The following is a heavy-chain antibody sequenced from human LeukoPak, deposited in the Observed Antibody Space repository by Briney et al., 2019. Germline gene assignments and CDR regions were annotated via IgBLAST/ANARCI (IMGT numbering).Heavy chain of an antibody. D-gene: IGHD6-13*01. J-gene: IGHJ4*02. CDR2: IDYDGRST. CDR1: GFTFSSFW. Sequence: GGSLRLSCVASGFTFSSFWMHWVRQAPGKGLVWVSRIDYDGRSTIYADSVKGRFTISRDNAKNTLYLQMNSLRAEDTAMYYSATIAAADKDYWGQGTLVTVSS. CDR3: ATIAAADKDY. V-gene: IGHV3-74*01.